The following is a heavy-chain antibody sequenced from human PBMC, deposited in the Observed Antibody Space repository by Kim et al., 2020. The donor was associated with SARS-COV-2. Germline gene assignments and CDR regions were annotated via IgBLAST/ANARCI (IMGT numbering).Heavy chain of an antibody. CDR1: GFTFSSYA. CDR2: ISGSGGST. CDR3: AKDRVSSSGWSITYAFDI. D-gene: IGHD6-19*01. V-gene: IGHV3-23*01. Sequence: GGSLRLSCAASGFTFSSYAMSWVRQAPGKGLEWVSAISGSGGSTYYADSVKGRFTISRDNSENTLYLQMNSLRAEDTAVYYCAKDRVSSSGWSITYAFDIWGQGTMVTVSS. J-gene: IGHJ3*02.